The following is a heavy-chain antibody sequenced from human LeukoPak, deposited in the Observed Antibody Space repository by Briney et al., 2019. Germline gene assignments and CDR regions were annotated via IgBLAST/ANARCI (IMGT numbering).Heavy chain of an antibody. D-gene: IGHD5/OR15-5a*01. CDR1: GFTFSNYA. J-gene: IGHJ4*02. Sequence: GGSLRLSCAASGFTFSNYAMNWVRQAPGKGLEWVSAISGSGGSTYYADSVKGRFTISRDNSKNTLYLQMNSLRAEDTAVYYCAKDHTVYGPHYYLDYWGQGTLVTVSS. CDR3: AKDHTVYGPHYYLDY. CDR2: ISGSGGST. V-gene: IGHV3-23*01.